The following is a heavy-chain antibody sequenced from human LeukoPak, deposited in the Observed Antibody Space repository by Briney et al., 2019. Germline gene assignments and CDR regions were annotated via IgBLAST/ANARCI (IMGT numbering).Heavy chain of an antibody. Sequence: GGSLRLSCAASGFTFDDYAMHWVRQAPGKGLEWVSGISWNSGSIGYADSVKGRFTISRDNAENSLYLQMNSLRAEDTALYYCAKAQTGYSSGWYYFDYWGQGTLVTVSS. J-gene: IGHJ4*02. CDR2: ISWNSGSI. CDR3: AKAQTGYSSGWYYFDY. V-gene: IGHV3-9*01. D-gene: IGHD6-19*01. CDR1: GFTFDDYA.